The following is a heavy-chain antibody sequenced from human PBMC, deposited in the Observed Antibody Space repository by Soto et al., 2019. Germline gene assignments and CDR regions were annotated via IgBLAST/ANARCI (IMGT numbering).Heavy chain of an antibody. CDR3: ESRPVTTHNWFGP. D-gene: IGHD4-4*01. V-gene: IGHV1-69*06. CDR2: IIPIFGTA. CDR1: GGTFSSYA. J-gene: IGHJ5*02. Sequence: QVQLVQSGAEVKKPGSSVKVSCKASGGTFSSYAISWVRQAPGQGLEWMGGIIPIFGTANYAQKFQGRVTITADKSTSTAYMELSSRRSEDTAVYYFESRPVTTHNWFGPWGQGTLVTGSA.